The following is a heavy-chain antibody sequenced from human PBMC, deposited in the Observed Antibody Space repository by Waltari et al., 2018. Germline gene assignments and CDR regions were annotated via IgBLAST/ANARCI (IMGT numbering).Heavy chain of an antibody. CDR1: GFTFSDYW. J-gene: IGHJ5*02. Sequence: EVQLVESGGGLVQPGGSLRLSCAVSGFTFSDYWMSWVRQAPGKGLEWVANIKEDGSVTNYVHSVKGRFTISRDNARNSLFLQMNSLRDEDTAIYYCARASSSSSYDAWGQGTLVTVSS. D-gene: IGHD6-6*01. V-gene: IGHV3-7*04. CDR3: ARASSSSSYDA. CDR2: IKEDGSVT.